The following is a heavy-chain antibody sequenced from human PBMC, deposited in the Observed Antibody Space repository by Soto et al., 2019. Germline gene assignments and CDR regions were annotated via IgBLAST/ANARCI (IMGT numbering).Heavy chain of an antibody. J-gene: IGHJ5*02. V-gene: IGHV3-30*18. CDR2: ISYDGSNK. D-gene: IGHD4-4*01. CDR1: GFTFSSYG. CDR3: AKAGYSNYVDNWFDP. Sequence: GGSLRLSCAASGFTFSSYGMHWVRQAPGKGLEWVAVISYDGSNKYYADSVKGRFTISRDNSKNTLYLQMNSLRAEDTAVYYCAKAGYSNYVDNWFDPWGQGTLVTVSS.